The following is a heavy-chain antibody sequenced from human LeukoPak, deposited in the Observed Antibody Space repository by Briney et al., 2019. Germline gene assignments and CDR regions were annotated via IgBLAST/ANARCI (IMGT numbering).Heavy chain of an antibody. D-gene: IGHD6-13*01. CDR2: ISSSSSTI. V-gene: IGHV3-48*01. CDR1: GFTFSSYS. J-gene: IGHJ4*02. Sequence: PGGSLRLSCAASGFTFSSYSMNWVRQAPGKGLEWVSYISSSSSTIYYADSVKGRFTISRDNAKNSLYLQMNSLRAEDTAVYYCARDGTQRRYSSSWYVDYWGQGTPVTVSS. CDR3: ARDGTQRRYSSSWYVDY.